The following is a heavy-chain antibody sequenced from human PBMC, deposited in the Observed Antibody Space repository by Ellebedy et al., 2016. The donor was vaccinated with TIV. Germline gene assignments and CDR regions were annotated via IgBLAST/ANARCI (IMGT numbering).Heavy chain of an antibody. CDR1: GFTVSSNY. V-gene: IGHV3-53*01. CDR3: TTGYNY. D-gene: IGHD5-18*01. Sequence: GESLKISCAASGFTVSSNYMSWVRQAPGKGLEWVSVIYSGGSTYYADSVKGRFTISRDNSKNTLYLQMNSLRAEDTAVYYRTTGYNYWGQGTLVTVSS. CDR2: IYSGGST. J-gene: IGHJ4*02.